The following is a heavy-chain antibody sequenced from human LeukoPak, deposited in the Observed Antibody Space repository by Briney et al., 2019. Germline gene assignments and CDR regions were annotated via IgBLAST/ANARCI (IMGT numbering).Heavy chain of an antibody. CDR2: IYYSGST. J-gene: IGHJ4*02. V-gene: IGHV4-59*01. D-gene: IGHD4-17*01. Sequence: PSETLSLTCTVSGGSISSYYWSCIRQPPGKGLEWIGYIYYSGSTNYNPSLKSRVTISVDTSKNQFSLKLSSVTAADTAVYYCARVSGPDCGDSSLHFDYWGQGTLVTVSS. CDR1: GGSISSYY. CDR3: ARVSGPDCGDSSLHFDY.